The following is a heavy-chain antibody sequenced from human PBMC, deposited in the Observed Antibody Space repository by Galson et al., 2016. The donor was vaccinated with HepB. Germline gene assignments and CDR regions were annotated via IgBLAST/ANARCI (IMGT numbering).Heavy chain of an antibody. Sequence: TLSLPCTVSGGSINSGGYYWSWLRPHPGKGLEWIGFIYYSGSTHYNRSLKSRVSISIDTSKNQFSLNMSSVTAADTAIYSCARYDYSNIYRSYGMDVWGKGTTVTVSS. V-gene: IGHV4-31*03. D-gene: IGHD4-11*01. J-gene: IGHJ6*04. CDR2: IYYSGST. CDR3: ARYDYSNIYRSYGMDV. CDR1: GGSINSGGYY.